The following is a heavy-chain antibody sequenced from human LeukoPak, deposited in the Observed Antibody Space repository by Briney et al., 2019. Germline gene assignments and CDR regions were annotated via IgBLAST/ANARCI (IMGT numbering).Heavy chain of an antibody. V-gene: IGHV3-74*01. D-gene: IGHD6-19*01. CDR3: ARDSGSGWTAEDY. CDR2: INTDGSRT. J-gene: IGHJ4*02. Sequence: GESLRLSCAASGFIFSSYWMHWVRQAPGKGLVWVSRINTDGSRTSYADSVKGRFTISRDNTKNTLYLQMNSLRGEDTAVYYCARDSGSGWTAEDYWGQGTLVTVSS. CDR1: GFIFSSYW.